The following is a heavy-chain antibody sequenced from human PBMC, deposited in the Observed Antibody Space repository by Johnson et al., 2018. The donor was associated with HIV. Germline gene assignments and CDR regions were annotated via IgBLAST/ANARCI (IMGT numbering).Heavy chain of an antibody. V-gene: IGHV3-30*02. J-gene: IGHJ3*02. Sequence: LVESGGGLVKPGGSLRLSCAASGFTFSNALMSWVRQAPGKGLEWVAFIRYDGSNKYYADSVKGRFTISRDNSKNTLYLQMNSLRAEDTAVYYCAKGGLGFEDSIDAFDIWGQGTMVTVSS. D-gene: IGHD3-10*01. CDR2: IRYDGSNK. CDR3: AKGGLGFEDSIDAFDI. CDR1: GFTFSNAL.